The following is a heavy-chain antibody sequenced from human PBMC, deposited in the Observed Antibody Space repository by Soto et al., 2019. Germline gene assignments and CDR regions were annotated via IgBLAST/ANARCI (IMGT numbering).Heavy chain of an antibody. CDR3: AKDLLPSAYHSSGWDGGEYYYYHGMDV. Sequence: PVGSLRLSCAASGFNFSSYAMSWVRQAPGKGLEWVSAISGSGGSTYYADSVKGRFTISRDNSKNTLYLQMNSLRAEDTAVYYCAKDLLPSAYHSSGWDGGEYYYYHGMDVWGQGTTVTVS. J-gene: IGHJ6*02. V-gene: IGHV3-23*01. CDR1: GFNFSSYA. CDR2: ISGSGGST. D-gene: IGHD6-19*01.